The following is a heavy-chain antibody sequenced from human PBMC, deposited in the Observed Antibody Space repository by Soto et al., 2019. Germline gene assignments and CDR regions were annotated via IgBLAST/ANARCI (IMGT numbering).Heavy chain of an antibody. V-gene: IGHV4-39*01. D-gene: IGHD6-6*01. J-gene: IGHJ4*02. CDR1: GGSISSSSYY. Sequence: SETLSLTCTVSGGSISSSSYYWGWIRQPPGKGLEWIGSIYYSGSTYYNPSLKSRVTISVDTSKNQFSLKLSSVTAADTAVYYCARPGDSSSSGIDYWGQGTLVTVSS. CDR2: IYYSGST. CDR3: ARPGDSSSSGIDY.